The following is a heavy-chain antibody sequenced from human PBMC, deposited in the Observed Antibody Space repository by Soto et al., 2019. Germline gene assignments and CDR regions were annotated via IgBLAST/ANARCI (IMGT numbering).Heavy chain of an antibody. D-gene: IGHD3-3*01. Sequence: EVQLVESGGGLVKPGGSLRLSCAASGFTFSSYSMNWVRQAPGKGLEWVSSISSSSSYIYYADSVKGRFTISRDNAKNSLYLQMNSLRAEDTAVYYCARDSGITIFGVVKGFDPWGQGTLVTVSS. CDR3: ARDSGITIFGVVKGFDP. CDR1: GFTFSSYS. V-gene: IGHV3-21*01. J-gene: IGHJ5*02. CDR2: ISSSSSYI.